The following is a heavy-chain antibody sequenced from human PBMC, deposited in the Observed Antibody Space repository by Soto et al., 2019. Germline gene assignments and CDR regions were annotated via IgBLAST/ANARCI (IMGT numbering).Heavy chain of an antibody. Sequence: PGGSLRLSCAASGRTFSSYWMRWVRQAPGKGLEWVAVIWYDGSNKYYADSVKGRFTISRDNSENTLYLQMNNLRAEDTAVYYCARQFFYASGSQFWYFDLWGRGTLVTVS. CDR3: ARQFFYASGSQFWYFDL. CDR2: IWYDGSNK. J-gene: IGHJ2*01. CDR1: GRTFSSYW. V-gene: IGHV3-33*08. D-gene: IGHD3-10*01.